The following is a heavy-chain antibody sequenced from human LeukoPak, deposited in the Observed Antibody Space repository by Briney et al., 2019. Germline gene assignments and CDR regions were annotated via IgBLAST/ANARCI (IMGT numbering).Heavy chain of an antibody. D-gene: IGHD6-19*01. CDR3: ARRDSSGVVPRWDY. V-gene: IGHV4-39*01. CDR2: IYYSGGT. J-gene: IGHJ4*02. Sequence: SETLSLTCTVSGGSITSSSYYWGWIRQPPGKGLEWIGSIYYSGGTYYNPSLKSRVTISVDTSKNQFSLKLSSVTAADTAVYYCARRDSSGVVPRWDYWGQGTLVTVSS. CDR1: GGSITSSSYY.